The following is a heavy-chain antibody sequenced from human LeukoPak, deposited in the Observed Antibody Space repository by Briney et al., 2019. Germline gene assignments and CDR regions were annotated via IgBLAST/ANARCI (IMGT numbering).Heavy chain of an antibody. D-gene: IGHD3-10*01. J-gene: IGHJ4*02. CDR1: GGSVSSGGYS. Sequence: TSETLSLTCTVSGGSVSSGGYSWSWIRQPPGKGLEWIGYIYHSGSTYYNPSLKSRVTISVDRSKNQFSLKLSSVTAADTAVYFCARSPGSGSYRYYFDYWGQGTLVTVSS. CDR3: ARSPGSGSYRYYFDY. V-gene: IGHV4-30-2*01. CDR2: IYHSGST.